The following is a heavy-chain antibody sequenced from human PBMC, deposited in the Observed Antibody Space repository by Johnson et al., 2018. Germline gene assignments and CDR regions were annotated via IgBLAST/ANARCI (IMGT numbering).Heavy chain of an antibody. D-gene: IGHD4-17*01. V-gene: IGHV3-33*01. CDR3: ARARMPYGDYLEYFQR. CDR2: IWYDGSNK. J-gene: IGHJ1*01. Sequence: QVQLVQSGGGVVQPGRSLRLSCAASEFTFSTYGMHWVRQAPGKGLEWVAVIWYDGSNKYYADSVKGRFTISRENSKNTLYLQMNSRGAEDTAVYYCARARMPYGDYLEYFQRWGQGTLDTVSS. CDR1: EFTFSTYG.